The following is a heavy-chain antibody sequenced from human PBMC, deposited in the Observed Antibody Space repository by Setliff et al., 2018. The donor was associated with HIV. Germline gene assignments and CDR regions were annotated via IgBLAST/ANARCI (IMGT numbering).Heavy chain of an antibody. CDR3: ARAPSCADSWCYVYYYYYYGMDV. V-gene: IGHV4-34*12. D-gene: IGHD2-8*01. CDR2: IVDSGST. CDR1: GGPLTNYY. J-gene: IGHJ6*02. Sequence: SETLSLTCTLYGGPLTNYYWTWIRQSPEKGLEWIGEIVDSGSTNYSPSLKSRVTISLDTSKKQFSLRLNSVTAADTGVYYCARAPSCADSWCYVYYYYYYGMDVWGLGTTVTVSS.